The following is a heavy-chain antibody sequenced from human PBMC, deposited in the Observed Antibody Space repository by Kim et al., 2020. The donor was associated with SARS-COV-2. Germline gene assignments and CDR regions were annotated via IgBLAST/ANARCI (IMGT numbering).Heavy chain of an antibody. Sequence: GRSLKLSCAASGLTFDESAMNWVRQAPGKGLEWVAVISYDGRNEEYADSVKGRFTISRDNSKSTLYLQMNSLRVEDTAVYFCARGNYFESISLSDYYNGMDVWGQGTTVTVSS. V-gene: IGHV3-30-3*01. CDR3: ARGNYFESISLSDYYNGMDV. D-gene: IGHD3-22*01. J-gene: IGHJ6*02. CDR1: GLTFDESA. CDR2: ISYDGRNE.